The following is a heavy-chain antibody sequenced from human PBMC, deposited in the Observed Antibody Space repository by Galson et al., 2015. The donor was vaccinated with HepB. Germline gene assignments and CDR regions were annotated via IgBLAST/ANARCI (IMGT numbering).Heavy chain of an antibody. CDR1: GGSISSSSYY. CDR2: IHYTGTA. D-gene: IGHD3-9*01. V-gene: IGHV4-39*01. Sequence: SATLSPTCTVSGGSISSSSYYCSWIRQPPGKGLEWCGSIHYTGTADYNPSPKRRVTISVDTSKSQFSLRLSSVTAADTAVYYCANTRLVLRYFDWVGGGYWGQGTLVTVSS. J-gene: IGHJ4*02. CDR3: ANTRLVLRYFDWVGGGY.